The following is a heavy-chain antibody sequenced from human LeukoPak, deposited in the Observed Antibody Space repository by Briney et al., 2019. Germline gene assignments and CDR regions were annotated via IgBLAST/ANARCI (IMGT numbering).Heavy chain of an antibody. CDR3: AKDLAPTTYRVFDP. V-gene: IGHV3-43*02. CDR2: IRGDGGST. D-gene: IGHD1-1*01. CDR1: GFTFDDYA. J-gene: IGHJ5*02. Sequence: PGGSLRLSCAASGFTFDDYAMHGVRQAPGKGLEGVSLIRGDGGSTYYADSVKGRFPISRDNSKNSLYLQMNSLRTEAPALYYCAKDLAPTTYRVFDPWGQGTLVTVSS.